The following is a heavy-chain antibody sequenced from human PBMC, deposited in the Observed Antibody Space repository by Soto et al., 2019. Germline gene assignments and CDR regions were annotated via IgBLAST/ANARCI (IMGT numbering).Heavy chain of an antibody. J-gene: IGHJ3*02. CDR2: ISTTSTPI. Sequence: PGGSLRLSCAASGFTFSSYSMNWVRQDPGKGLEWVSFISTTSTPIYYADSVKGRFTISRDNVKNSLYLQMNSLRAEDTAVYYCARYDYGNYGGAFDIWGQGTVVTVSS. D-gene: IGHD4-17*01. CDR1: GFTFSSYS. V-gene: IGHV3-48*01. CDR3: ARYDYGNYGGAFDI.